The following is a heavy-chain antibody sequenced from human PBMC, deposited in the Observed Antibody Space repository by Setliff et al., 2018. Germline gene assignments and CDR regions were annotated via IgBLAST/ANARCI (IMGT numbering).Heavy chain of an antibody. D-gene: IGHD1-26*01. J-gene: IGHJ5*01. Sequence: SETLSLTCAAYGGTFSDYHWTWIRQPPGKGLEWIGEINHSGSTNYNPSLKSRVTISVDTSKNQFSLRLTSVTAADTAVYYCARSYHLVLTNWFDAWGHGTLVTVSS. CDR3: ARSYHLVLTNWFDA. CDR2: INHSGST. CDR1: GGTFSDYH. V-gene: IGHV4-34*01.